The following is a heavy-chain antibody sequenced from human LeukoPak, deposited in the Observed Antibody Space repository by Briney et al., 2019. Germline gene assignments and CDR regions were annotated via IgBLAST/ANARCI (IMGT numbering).Heavy chain of an antibody. J-gene: IGHJ5*02. Sequence: SETQSLTCTVSGGSISSSSYYWGWIRQPPGKGLEWIGSIYYSGSTYYNPSLKSRVTISVDTSKNQFSLKLSSVTAADTAVYYCARPYYDFTFAFDPWGQGTLVTVSS. CDR3: ARPYYDFTFAFDP. CDR1: GGSISSSSYY. V-gene: IGHV4-39*01. D-gene: IGHD3-3*01. CDR2: IYYSGST.